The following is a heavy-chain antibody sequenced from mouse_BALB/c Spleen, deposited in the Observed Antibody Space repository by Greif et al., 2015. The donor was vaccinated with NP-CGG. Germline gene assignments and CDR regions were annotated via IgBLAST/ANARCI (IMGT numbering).Heavy chain of an antibody. Sequence: VQLQESGPGLVQPSQSLSITCTVSGFSLTSYGVHWVRQSPGKGLEWLGVIWRGGSTDYNAAFVSRLSITKDNSKSQVFFKMNSLQADDTAIYYCANGNVWGAGTTVTVSS. CDR3: ANGNV. CDR2: IWRGGST. V-gene: IGHV2-5*01. J-gene: IGHJ1*01. D-gene: IGHD1-1*02. CDR1: GFSLTSYG.